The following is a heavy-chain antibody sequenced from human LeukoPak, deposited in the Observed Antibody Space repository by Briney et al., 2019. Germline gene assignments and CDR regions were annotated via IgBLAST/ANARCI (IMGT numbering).Heavy chain of an antibody. CDR3: ARPMGHTVVTVGAFDI. Sequence: SETLSLTCAVYGGSFSGYYWSCIRQPPGKGLEWIGKINHSGSTNYNPSLKGRVTISVDTSKNQFSLKLSSVTAEDTAVYYCARPMGHTVVTVGAFDIWGQGTMVTVSS. J-gene: IGHJ3*02. CDR2: INHSGST. CDR1: GGSFSGYY. V-gene: IGHV4-34*01. D-gene: IGHD4-23*01.